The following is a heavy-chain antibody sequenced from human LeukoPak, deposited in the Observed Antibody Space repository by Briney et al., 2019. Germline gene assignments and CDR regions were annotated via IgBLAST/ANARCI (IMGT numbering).Heavy chain of an antibody. V-gene: IGHV4-34*01. CDR2: INHSGST. CDR1: GGSFSGYY. D-gene: IGHD4-17*01. Sequence: SETLSLTCAVYGGSFSGYYWSWIRQPPGKGLEWIGEINHSGSTNYNPSLKSRVTISVDTSKNQFSLKLSSVTAADTAVYYCASTNYGDYRFDYWGQGTLVTVSS. J-gene: IGHJ4*02. CDR3: ASTNYGDYRFDY.